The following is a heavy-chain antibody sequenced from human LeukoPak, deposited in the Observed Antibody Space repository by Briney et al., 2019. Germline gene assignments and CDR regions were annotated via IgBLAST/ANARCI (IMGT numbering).Heavy chain of an antibody. CDR2: ISGSGGST. Sequence: HTGRSLRLSCAASGFTFSSYAMSWVRQAPGKGLEWVSAISGSGGSTYYADSVKGRFTISRDNSKNTLYLQMNSLRAEDTAVYYCAKAEGGGAVHDAFDIWGQGTMVTVSS. CDR1: GFTFSSYA. D-gene: IGHD2-15*01. J-gene: IGHJ3*02. CDR3: AKAEGGGAVHDAFDI. V-gene: IGHV3-23*01.